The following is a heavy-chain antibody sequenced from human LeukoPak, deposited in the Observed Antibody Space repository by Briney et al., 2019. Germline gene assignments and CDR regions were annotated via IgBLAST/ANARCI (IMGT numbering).Heavy chain of an antibody. CDR2: IIPIFGTA. CDR1: GGTFSSYA. Sequence: SVTVSCKASGGTFSSYAISWVRQAPGQGLEWMGGIIPIFGTANYAQKFQGRVTITADESTSTAYMELSSLRSEDTAVYYCARQGYYGSVNWFDPWGQGTLVTVSS. CDR3: ARQGYYGSVNWFDP. D-gene: IGHD3-10*01. V-gene: IGHV1-69*13. J-gene: IGHJ5*02.